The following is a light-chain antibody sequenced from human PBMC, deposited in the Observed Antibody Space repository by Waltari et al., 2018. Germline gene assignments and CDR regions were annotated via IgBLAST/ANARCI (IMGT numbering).Light chain of an antibody. J-gene: IGLJ2*01. CDR1: SSDIGAYNH. V-gene: IGLV2-14*01. CDR2: DVA. CDR3: ASYTTTRTVV. Sequence: QSALTQPASVSGSPGPSITISCTGTSSDIGAYNHVSWYQQHPGKAPKLMIFDVARWPSGVSNRFSGSKSGNTASLTISGLQAEDEADYYCASYTTTRTVVFGGGTKVTVL.